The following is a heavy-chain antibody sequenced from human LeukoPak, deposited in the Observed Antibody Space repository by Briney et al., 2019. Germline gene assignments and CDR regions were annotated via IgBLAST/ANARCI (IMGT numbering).Heavy chain of an antibody. D-gene: IGHD6-13*01. V-gene: IGHV1-2*02. J-gene: IGHJ4*02. CDR3: ARVHSSSWYGIDY. CDR2: INPNSGGT. Sequence: ASVKVSCKASGYTFTGYYMHWVRQAPGQGLEWMGWINPNSGGTNYAQKFQGRVTMTRDTSISTAYMELSRLRPDDTAVYYRARVHSSSWYGIDYWGQGTLVTVSS. CDR1: GYTFTGYY.